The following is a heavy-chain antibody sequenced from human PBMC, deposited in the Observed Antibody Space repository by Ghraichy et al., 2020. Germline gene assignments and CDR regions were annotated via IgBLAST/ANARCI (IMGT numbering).Heavy chain of an antibody. J-gene: IGHJ5*02. V-gene: IGHV3-74*01. Sequence: GSLRLSCAASGFTFNNYWMHWVRQAPGKGLVWVSSIKSDGSTTDYADSVKGRFTISRDNAKNTLYLQMNSMRIEDTAVYYCARDVFCGDTNCFTGSWFDAWGQGTPVTVSS. CDR3: ARDVFCGDTNCFTGSWFDA. CDR1: GFTFNNYW. CDR2: IKSDGSTT. D-gene: IGHD2-21*01.